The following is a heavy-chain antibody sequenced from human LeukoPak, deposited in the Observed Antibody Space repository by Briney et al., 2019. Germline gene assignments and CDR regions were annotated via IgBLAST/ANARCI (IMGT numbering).Heavy chain of an antibody. J-gene: IGHJ1*01. Sequence: ASVKVSCKASGYTFSSYDINWVRQATGQGREWMGWMNPNSGNTGYAQKFQGRVTMTRNTSTSTAYMELSSLRSEDTAVYYCARRQESYDSSGYQKPRAEYSQHWGQGTLVTVSS. D-gene: IGHD3-22*01. V-gene: IGHV1-8*01. CDR2: MNPNSGNT. CDR1: GYTFSSYD. CDR3: ARRQESYDSSGYQKPRAEYSQH.